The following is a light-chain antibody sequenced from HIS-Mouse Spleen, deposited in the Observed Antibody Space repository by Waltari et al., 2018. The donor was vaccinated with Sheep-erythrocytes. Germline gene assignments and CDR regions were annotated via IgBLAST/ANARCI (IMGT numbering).Light chain of an antibody. CDR3: CSYAGSSTPWV. V-gene: IGLV2-23*01. Sequence: QSALTQPASVSGYPGLSITISRTGTSRDVGSYNLVSWYQQHPGKDPKLMIYEGSKRPSGVSNRFSGSKSGNTASLTISGLQAEDEADYYCCSYAGSSTPWVFGGGTKLTVL. CDR1: SRDVGSYNL. J-gene: IGLJ3*02. CDR2: EGS.